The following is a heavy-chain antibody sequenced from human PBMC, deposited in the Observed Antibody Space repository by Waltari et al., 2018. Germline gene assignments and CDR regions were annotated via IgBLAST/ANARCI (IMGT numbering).Heavy chain of an antibody. V-gene: IGHV4-38-2*02. Sequence: QLQLQESGPGLVKPSETLSLTCTVSGYSISSGYYWGWIRQPPGKGLEWIGSIYHSGSTYYNPSLKSRVTISVDTSKNQFSLKLSSVTAADTAVYYCAIFSYSSGRAFDIWGQGTMVTVSS. J-gene: IGHJ3*02. CDR3: AIFSYSSGRAFDI. CDR2: IYHSGST. D-gene: IGHD6-19*01. CDR1: GYSISSGYY.